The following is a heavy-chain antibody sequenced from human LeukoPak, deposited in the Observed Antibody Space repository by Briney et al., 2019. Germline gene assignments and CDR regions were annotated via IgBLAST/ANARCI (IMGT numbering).Heavy chain of an antibody. V-gene: IGHV3-15*01. CDR3: TTDSGRALNYYYYYGMDV. Sequence: GGSLRLSCAASGFTFSNAWMSWVRQAPGKGLEWVGRIKSKTDGGTTDYAAPVKGRFTISRDDSKNTLYLQMNSLKTEGTAVYYCTTDSGRALNYYYYYGMDVWGQGTTVTVSS. J-gene: IGHJ6*02. CDR1: GFTFSNAW. CDR2: IKSKTDGGTT. D-gene: IGHD2-8*02.